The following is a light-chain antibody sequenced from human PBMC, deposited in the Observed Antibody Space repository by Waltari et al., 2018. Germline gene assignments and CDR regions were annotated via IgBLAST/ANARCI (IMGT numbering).Light chain of an antibody. J-gene: IGKJ2*01. CDR3: QQYNDWPQT. Sequence: IVMTQSPATLSVSPGERVTLSCRASQSGSGNLAWYQQKPGQAPRLLMYGASTRAAGVPTRFSGSGSGTEFTVTISSLKSEDFAVYYCQQYNDWPQTFGQGTKLETK. CDR2: GAS. V-gene: IGKV3-15*01. CDR1: QSGSGN.